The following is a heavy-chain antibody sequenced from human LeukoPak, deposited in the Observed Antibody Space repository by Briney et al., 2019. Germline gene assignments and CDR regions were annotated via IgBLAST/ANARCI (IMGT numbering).Heavy chain of an antibody. J-gene: IGHJ3*02. CDR1: GFTFSSYW. Sequence: PGGSLRLSCAASGFTFSSYWMNWVRQAPGKGLEWVANIKQDGSEKYYVDSVKGRFTISRDNAKTSLYLQLSSLRAEDTAVYYCARARWHFTMIGPRDAFDIWGQGTMVTVSS. V-gene: IGHV3-7*03. CDR2: IKQDGSEK. D-gene: IGHD3-22*01. CDR3: ARARWHFTMIGPRDAFDI.